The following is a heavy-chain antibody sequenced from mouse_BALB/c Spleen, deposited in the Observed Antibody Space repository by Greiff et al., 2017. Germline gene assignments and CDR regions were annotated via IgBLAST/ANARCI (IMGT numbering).Heavy chain of an antibody. CDR2: IWAGGST. CDR3: ARAPYEYDDYYAMDY. D-gene: IGHD2-4*01. V-gene: IGHV2-9*02. Sequence: VQLQQSGPGLVAPSQSLSITCTVSGFSLTSYGVHWVRQPPGKGLEWLGVIWAGGSTNYNSALMSRLSISKDNSKSQVFLNRNSLQTDDTAMYYCARAPYEYDDYYAMDYWGQGTSVTVSA. CDR1: GFSLTSYG. J-gene: IGHJ4*01.